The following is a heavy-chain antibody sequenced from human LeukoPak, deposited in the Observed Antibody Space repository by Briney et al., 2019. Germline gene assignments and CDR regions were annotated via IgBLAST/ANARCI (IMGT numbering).Heavy chain of an antibody. CDR1: GITFSTYW. CDR3: ARISSDSISYYDH. V-gene: IGHV3-74*01. D-gene: IGHD3-22*01. Sequence: PGGSLRLSCAGSGITFSTYWMHWVRQAPGKGLVWVSRINSEGSTISYADSAKGRFTISRDNAKNTLFLQMNSLRAEDTAVYYCARISSDSISYYDHWGQGTLVTVSS. J-gene: IGHJ4*02. CDR2: INSEGSTI.